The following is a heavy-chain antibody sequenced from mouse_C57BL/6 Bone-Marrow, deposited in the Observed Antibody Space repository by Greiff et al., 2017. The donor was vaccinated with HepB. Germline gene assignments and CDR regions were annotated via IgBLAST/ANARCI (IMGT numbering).Heavy chain of an antibody. Sequence: QVQLQQSGPELVRPGASVKISCKAPGYTFTSYWMQWVRQRPGQGLEWIGEIFPGSGSTYYNEKFKGKATLTVDTSSSTAYMQLSSLTSEDSAVYFCAKYYYGSSYDYWGQGTTLTVSS. CDR1: GYTFTSYW. CDR2: IFPGSGST. D-gene: IGHD1-1*01. J-gene: IGHJ2*01. V-gene: IGHV1-56*01. CDR3: AKYYYGSSYDY.